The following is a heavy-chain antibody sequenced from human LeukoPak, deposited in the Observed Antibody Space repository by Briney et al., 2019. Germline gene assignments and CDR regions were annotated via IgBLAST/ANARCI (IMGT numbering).Heavy chain of an antibody. D-gene: IGHD3-9*01. J-gene: IGHJ4*02. Sequence: GESLKISCKGSGYSFTSYWIGWVRQTPGKGLEWMGIIYLGDSDTRYSPSFQGQVTISADKSTSTAYLQWSSLKASDTAMYYCARHTNLDNDYDILTGQVVNTPVFVDYWGQGTLVTVSS. CDR1: GYSFTSYW. V-gene: IGHV5-51*01. CDR2: IYLGDSDT. CDR3: ARHTNLDNDYDILTGQVVNTPVFVDY.